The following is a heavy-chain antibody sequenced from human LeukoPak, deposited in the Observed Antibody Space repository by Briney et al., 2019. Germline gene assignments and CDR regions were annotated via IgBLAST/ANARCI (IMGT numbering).Heavy chain of an antibody. V-gene: IGHV3-73*01. CDR2: IRSKANSYAT. CDR3: TRHVAARQNWFDP. CDR1: GFTFSGSA. D-gene: IGHD6-6*01. J-gene: IGHJ5*02. Sequence: TGGSLRLSCAASGFTFSGSAMHWVRQASGKGLEWVGRIRSKANSYATAYAASVKGRFTISRDDSKNTAYLQMNSLKTEDTAVYYCTRHVAARQNWFDPWGQGTLVTVSS.